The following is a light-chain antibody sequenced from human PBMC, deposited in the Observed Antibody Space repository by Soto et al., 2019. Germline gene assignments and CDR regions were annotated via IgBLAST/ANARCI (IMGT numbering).Light chain of an antibody. V-gene: IGKV3-15*01. CDR1: ETVSTN. CDR2: DVS. CDR3: QQYNSCPQT. Sequence: PQSPEALSVSPGTRATLSCRASETVSTNLDWYQQRPGQAPRFLIYDVSTVATGIPARFSGRRSGTEFTLTISSLQSEDFAVYYCQQYNSCPQTFGQGTKVDIK. J-gene: IGKJ1*01.